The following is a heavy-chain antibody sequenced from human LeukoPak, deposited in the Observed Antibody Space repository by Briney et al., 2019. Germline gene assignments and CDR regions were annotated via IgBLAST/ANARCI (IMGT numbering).Heavy chain of an antibody. CDR2: IRYDGSNK. CDR1: GFTFSSYW. D-gene: IGHD1-26*01. Sequence: PGGSLRHSCAASGFTFSSYWMHWVRQAPGKGLEWVAFIRYDGSNKYYADSVKGRFTISRDNSKNTLYLQMNSLRGEDTAVYYCAKDGDTMSGTYYYYMDVWGKGTTVTVSS. CDR3: AKDGDTMSGTYYYYMDV. V-gene: IGHV3-30*02. J-gene: IGHJ6*03.